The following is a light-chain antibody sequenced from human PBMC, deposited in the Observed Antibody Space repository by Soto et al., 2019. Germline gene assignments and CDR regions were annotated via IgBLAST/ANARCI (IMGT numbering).Light chain of an antibody. J-gene: IGLJ2*01. Sequence: QSVLTQPRSVSGSPGQAVTISCPGNSSDVGGYNYVSWYQQHPGKAPKRMIYDVSKRPSGVPDSFSGSKSVNTASLTISGLQAEAEADYDCCSYAGSYTLVVVAGGTKVTVL. CDR1: SSDVGGYNY. V-gene: IGLV2-11*01. CDR2: DVS. CDR3: CSYAGSYTLVV.